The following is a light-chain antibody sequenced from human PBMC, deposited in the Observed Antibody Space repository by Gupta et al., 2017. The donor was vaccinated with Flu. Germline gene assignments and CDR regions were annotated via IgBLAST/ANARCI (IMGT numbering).Light chain of an antibody. Sequence: QTVVTQETSLSVSPGGTVTLTCGLTSRSVSSSYYSSWYQQTPGQTPRTLIYNTDTRSSGVPDRFAGSILGNRAALTITGAQADDESDYFCVLYMGSDVGVFGGGTKLTVL. V-gene: IGLV8-61*01. CDR2: NTD. CDR3: VLYMGSDVGV. J-gene: IGLJ3*02. CDR1: SRSVSSSYY.